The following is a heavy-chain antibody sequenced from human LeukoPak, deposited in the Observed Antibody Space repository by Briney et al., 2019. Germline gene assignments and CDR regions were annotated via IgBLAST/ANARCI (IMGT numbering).Heavy chain of an antibody. CDR1: GFTFSSYW. CDR2: IKQDGSEK. D-gene: IGHD6-13*01. V-gene: IGHV3-7*01. CDR3: ARVKQQLATIKQYYFDY. Sequence: GGSLRLSCAASGFTFSSYWMSWVRQAPGKGLEWVANIKQDGSEKYYVDSVKGRFTISRDNAKNSLYLQMNSLRAEDTAVYYCARVKQQLATIKQYYFDYWGQGTLVTVSS. J-gene: IGHJ4*02.